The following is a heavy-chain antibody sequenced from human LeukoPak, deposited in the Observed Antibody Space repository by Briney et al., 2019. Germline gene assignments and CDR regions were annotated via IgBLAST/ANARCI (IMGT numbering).Heavy chain of an antibody. V-gene: IGHV1-46*01. CDR1: GYTFTSNY. CDR3: ARDQEGFDY. CDR2: IYPRDGST. J-gene: IGHJ4*02. Sequence: ASVKVSCKASGYTFTSNYIHWVRQAPGQGLEWMGMIYPRDGSTSYAQKFQGRVTVTRDTSTSTVHMELSGLRPEDTAVYYCARDQEGFDYWGQGTLVTVSS.